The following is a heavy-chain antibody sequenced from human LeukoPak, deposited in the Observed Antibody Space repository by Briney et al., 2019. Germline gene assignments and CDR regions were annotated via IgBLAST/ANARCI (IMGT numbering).Heavy chain of an antibody. J-gene: IGHJ4*02. CDR3: ARFPRQSYDSSGYDY. Sequence: ASVKVSCKASGYTFTGYAMHWVRQAPGQRLEWMGWINAGNGNTKYSQKFQGRVTITRDTSASTAYMELSSLRSEDTAVYYCARFPRQSYDSSGYDYWGQGTLVTVSS. CDR2: INAGNGNT. V-gene: IGHV1-3*01. CDR1: GYTFTGYA. D-gene: IGHD3-22*01.